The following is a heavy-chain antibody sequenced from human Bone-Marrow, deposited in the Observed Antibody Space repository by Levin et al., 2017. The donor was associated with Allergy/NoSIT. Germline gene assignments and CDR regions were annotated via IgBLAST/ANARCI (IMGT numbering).Heavy chain of an antibody. J-gene: IGHJ6*02. D-gene: IGHD6-13*01. CDR1: GFPFSSYG. Sequence: GESLKISCATSGFPFSSYGMAWVRQAPGKGLEWVASITTTGHYIHYAESVKGRFTISRDNANNSLSLQMNRLGGEDMAVYYCARAAGAAGRGGLDVWGQGTTVTVSS. CDR2: ITTTGHYI. V-gene: IGHV3-21*01. CDR3: ARAAGAAGRGGLDV.